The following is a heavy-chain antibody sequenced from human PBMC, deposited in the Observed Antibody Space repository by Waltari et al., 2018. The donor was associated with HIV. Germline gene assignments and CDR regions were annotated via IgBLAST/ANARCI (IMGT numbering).Heavy chain of an antibody. CDR2: TSTYNLNT. D-gene: IGHD2-15*01. Sequence: QVQLVQSGTEVKKPGASVKVSCKASGYPFTQYRISWVRQAPGQGLEWMGWTSTYNLNTNYAQKFQGRITLTRDTSTSTVYMELMSLTSDDTAVYYCAREGFCRGGSCYSGAVDIWGQGTLVTVSS. V-gene: IGHV1-18*04. CDR1: GYPFTQYR. CDR3: AREGFCRGGSCYSGAVDI. J-gene: IGHJ3*02.